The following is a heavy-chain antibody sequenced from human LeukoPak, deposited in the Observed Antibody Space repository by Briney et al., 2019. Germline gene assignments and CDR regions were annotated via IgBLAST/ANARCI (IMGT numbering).Heavy chain of an antibody. CDR3: AKDHRVYDKTPTAFDI. CDR2: VSGSGGGT. CDR1: GFTFSSYA. Sequence: GSLRLSCAASGFTFSSYAMNWVRQAPGKGLEWVSGVSGSGGGTYYADSVKGRFTISRDNSKTTLYLQMNSLRAEDAAVYYCAKDHRVYDKTPTAFDIWGQGTLVTVPS. V-gene: IGHV3-23*01. D-gene: IGHD5/OR15-5a*01. J-gene: IGHJ3*02.